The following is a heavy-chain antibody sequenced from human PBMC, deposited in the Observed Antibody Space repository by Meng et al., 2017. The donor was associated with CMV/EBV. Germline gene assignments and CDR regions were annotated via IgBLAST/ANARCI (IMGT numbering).Heavy chain of an antibody. V-gene: IGHV4-30-4*08. CDR2: IYYSGST. D-gene: IGHD2-2*01. J-gene: IGHJ4*02. CDR3: ARVGRTSCYDY. CDR1: GGSISSGDYS. Sequence: QVPLAESGPGMVNPSQTLSLTFPVSGGSISSGDYSWSLLRQPPGKGLEWIGYIYYSGSTYYNPSLKSRVTISVDTSKNQFSLKLSSVTAADTAVYYCARVGRTSCYDYWGQGTLVTVSS.